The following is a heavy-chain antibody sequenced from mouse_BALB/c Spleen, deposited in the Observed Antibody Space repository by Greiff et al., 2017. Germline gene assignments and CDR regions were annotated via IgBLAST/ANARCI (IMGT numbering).Heavy chain of an antibody. Sequence: EVKLVESGGGLVKPGGSLKLSCAASGFTFSSYAMSWVRQTPEKRLEWVASISSGGSTYYPDSAKGRFTIFSDNARNILYLQMSSLRSEDTAMYYCARRGELLRYAWFAYWGQGTLVTVSA. CDR3: ARRGELLRYAWFAY. D-gene: IGHD1-1*01. CDR2: ISSGGST. CDR1: GFTFSSYA. V-gene: IGHV5-6-5*01. J-gene: IGHJ3*01.